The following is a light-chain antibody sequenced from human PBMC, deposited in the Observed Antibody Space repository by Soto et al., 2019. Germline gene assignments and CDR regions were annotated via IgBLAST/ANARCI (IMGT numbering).Light chain of an antibody. J-gene: IGKJ2*01. V-gene: IGKV3-11*01. CDR1: QRVSSY. Sequence: EIVLTQSPANLSLSPGERTTLSCRASQRVSSYLACYQQKPGQAPRLLIYDASNRATGIPARFSGSGSGTDFTRIISILEPEDYVVYYCQPRSNLSTFGHGTKLEIQ. CDR2: DAS. CDR3: QPRSNLST.